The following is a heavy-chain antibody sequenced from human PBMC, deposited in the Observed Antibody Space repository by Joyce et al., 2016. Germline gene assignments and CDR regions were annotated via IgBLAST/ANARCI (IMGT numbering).Heavy chain of an antibody. J-gene: IGHJ3*02. Sequence: EVQLVESGGGLVKAGRSLRLSCKASGYRFSDYAMGWFRQAPGKGLEWVSLIRTNTYGGTPEYAAAVKGRFTISRDDSKTIAYLQMDSLKAEDTAVYYCSREIQMSTIGDAFDIWGQGTLVTVSS. CDR2: IRTNTYGGTP. CDR3: SREIQMSTIGDAFDI. D-gene: IGHD5-24*01. V-gene: IGHV3-49*05. CDR1: GYRFSDYA.